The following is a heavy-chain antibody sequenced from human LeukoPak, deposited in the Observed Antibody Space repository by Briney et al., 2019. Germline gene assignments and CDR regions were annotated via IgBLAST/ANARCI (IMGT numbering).Heavy chain of an antibody. CDR2: ISGSGSDT. CDR3: AKKRDSHETLYFFDS. CDR1: GFSFNTYG. Sequence: GSLRLSCAASGFSFNTYGMTWVRQAPGKGLEWVSAISGSGSDTYYADSVQGRFTISRDNSKNTLSLQMDSLRAEGTAVYYCAKKRDSHETLYFFDSWGQGILVTVSS. J-gene: IGHJ4*02. D-gene: IGHD2-15*01. V-gene: IGHV3-23*01.